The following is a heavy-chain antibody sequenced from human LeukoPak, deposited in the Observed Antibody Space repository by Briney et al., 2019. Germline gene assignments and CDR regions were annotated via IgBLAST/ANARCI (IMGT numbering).Heavy chain of an antibody. CDR3: ARDGDGAFDI. CDR2: ISSNGGST. V-gene: IGHV3-64*01. J-gene: IGHJ3*02. CDR1: GFTFGDYA. D-gene: IGHD7-27*01. Sequence: GGSLRLSCTASGFTFGDYAMSWVRQAPGKGLEYVSAISSNGGSTYYANSVKGRFTISRDNSKNTLYLQMGSLRAEDMAVYYCARDGDGAFDIWGQGTMVTVSS.